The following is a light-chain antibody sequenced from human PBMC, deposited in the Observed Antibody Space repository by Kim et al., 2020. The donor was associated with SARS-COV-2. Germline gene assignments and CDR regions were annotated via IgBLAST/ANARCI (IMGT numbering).Light chain of an antibody. J-gene: IGLJ2*01. Sequence: VALGQTVRITFQGDSLRTYYASWYQQKPGQAPVLVIYGKNNRPSGIPDRFSGSSSGNTASLTITGAQAEDEADYYCNSRDSSGNHRFGGGTQLTVL. CDR2: GKN. CDR1: SLRTYY. V-gene: IGLV3-19*01. CDR3: NSRDSSGNHR.